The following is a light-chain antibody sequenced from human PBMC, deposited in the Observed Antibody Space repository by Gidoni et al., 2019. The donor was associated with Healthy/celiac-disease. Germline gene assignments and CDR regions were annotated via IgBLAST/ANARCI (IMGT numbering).Light chain of an antibody. CDR2: GNS. Sequence: QSVLTQPPSVSGAPGQRVTISCTGSSSNIGAGYDVHWYQPLPGPAPKLLIYGNSNRPSGVPDRFSGSKSGTSASLAITGLQAEDEADYYCQSYDSSLSGYWVFGGGTKLTVL. J-gene: IGLJ3*02. CDR1: SSNIGAGYD. V-gene: IGLV1-40*01. CDR3: QSYDSSLSGYWV.